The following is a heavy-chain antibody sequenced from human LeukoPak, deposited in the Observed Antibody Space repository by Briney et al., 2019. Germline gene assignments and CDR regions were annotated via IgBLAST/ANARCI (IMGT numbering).Heavy chain of an antibody. J-gene: IGHJ6*03. D-gene: IGHD2-2*01. CDR2: MNPNSGNT. V-gene: IGHV1-8*03. CDR3: AREVVVPAARGAGYYYMDV. Sequence: ASVKVSCKASGYTFTSYDINWVRQATGQGLEWMGWMNPNSGNTGYAQKFQGRVTITRNTSISTAYMELSSLRSEDAAVYYCAREVVVPAARGAGYYYMDVWGKGTTVTVSS. CDR1: GYTFTSYD.